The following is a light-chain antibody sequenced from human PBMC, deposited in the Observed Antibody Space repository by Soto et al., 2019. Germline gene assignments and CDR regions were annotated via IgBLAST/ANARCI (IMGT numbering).Light chain of an antibody. J-gene: IGKJ4*01. V-gene: IGKV3-20*01. CDR1: QSVFSS. CDR2: GAS. Sequence: EIVMTQSPATLSVSLGEGVTLSWSASQSVFSSLAWWQQKPGQAPRLLIYGASSRAPCIPDRFSGSGSGTDFTLTISRLEPEDFAVYYCQQYGSSPPLTFGGGTKVDIK. CDR3: QQYGSSPPLT.